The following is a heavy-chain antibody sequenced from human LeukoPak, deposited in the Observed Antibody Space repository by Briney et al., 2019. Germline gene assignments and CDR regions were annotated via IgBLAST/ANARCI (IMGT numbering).Heavy chain of an antibody. CDR1: GSSISKHF. CDR2: VYNSGRT. CDR3: AREPRAPRGYSYGYGYYYYMDV. D-gene: IGHD5-18*01. J-gene: IGHJ6*03. V-gene: IGHV4-59*11. Sequence: SEVLSLSYTASGSSISKHFCRLIRPPPGEGLGRVGYVYNSGRTNYNPPLQSRVTITADASTNHFYLKMSSVTDADTAVYYCAREPRAPRGYSYGYGYYYYMDVWGKGTTVTVSS.